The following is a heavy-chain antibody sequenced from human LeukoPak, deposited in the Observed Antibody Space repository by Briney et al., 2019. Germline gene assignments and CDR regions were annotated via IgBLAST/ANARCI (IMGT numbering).Heavy chain of an antibody. J-gene: IGHJ6*02. CDR1: GFTFSSYS. CDR3: ARVNYGSGSYYKYGDYYGMDV. D-gene: IGHD3-10*01. Sequence: GGSLRLSCAASGFTFSSYSMNWVRQAPGKGLEWVSPISSSSSYIYYADSVKGRFTISRDNAKNSLYLQMNSLRAEDTAVYYCARVNYGSGSYYKYGDYYGMDVWGQGTTVTVSS. CDR2: ISSSSSYI. V-gene: IGHV3-21*01.